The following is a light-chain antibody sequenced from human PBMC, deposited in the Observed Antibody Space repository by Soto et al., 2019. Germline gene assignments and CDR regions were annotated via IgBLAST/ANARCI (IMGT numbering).Light chain of an antibody. V-gene: IGKV1-33*01. CDR2: DAS. J-gene: IGKJ1*01. Sequence: DLQMTQSPSSLSASVGDRVTITCQARQDISNYLNWYQQKPGKAPKLLIFDASNLETGVPSRFSGTGSGTDFTFTIRSLQPEDIATYYCQQYANVPRTFGPGTKVEIK. CDR1: QDISNY. CDR3: QQYANVPRT.